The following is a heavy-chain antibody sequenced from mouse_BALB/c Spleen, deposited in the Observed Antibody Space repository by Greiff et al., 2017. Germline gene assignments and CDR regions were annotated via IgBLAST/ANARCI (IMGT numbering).Heavy chain of an antibody. V-gene: IGHV1S41*01. CDR3: ATGRGFAY. CDR1: GYTFTSYW. Sequence: DLVKPGASVKLSCKASGYTFTSYWINWINQRPGQGLEWIGRIAPGSGSTYYNEMFKGKATLTVDTSSSTAYIQLSSLSSEDSAVYFCATGRGFAYWGQGTLVTVSA. CDR2: IAPGSGST. D-gene: IGHD3-3*01. J-gene: IGHJ3*01.